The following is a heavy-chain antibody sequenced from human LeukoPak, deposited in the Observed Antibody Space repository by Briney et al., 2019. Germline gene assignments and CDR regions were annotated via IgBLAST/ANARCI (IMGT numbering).Heavy chain of an antibody. J-gene: IGHJ6*03. Sequence: SQTLSLTCTVSGGSISSGGYYWSWIRQPPGKGLEWIGYIYHSGSTYYNPSLKSRVTISVDRSKNQFSLKLSSVTAADTAVYYCAREHRIVGATTNYYYMDVWGKGTTVTVSS. CDR3: AREHRIVGATTNYYYMDV. D-gene: IGHD1-26*01. CDR2: IYHSGST. V-gene: IGHV4-30-2*01. CDR1: GGSISSGGYY.